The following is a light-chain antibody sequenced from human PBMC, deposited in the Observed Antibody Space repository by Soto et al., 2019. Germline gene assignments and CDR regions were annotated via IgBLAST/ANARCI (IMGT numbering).Light chain of an antibody. V-gene: IGKV1-27*01. CDR1: QGIINH. J-gene: IGKJ5*01. CDR2: GAS. CDR3: QNYHLALGT. Sequence: DIQMTQSPSSLSASVGDTVTITCRASQGIINHLAWYQQRPGKVPNLLIYGASTLHSGVPSRFRGSVSGTHFTLTISSLQPEDVATYYCQNYHLALGTFGQGTRLEIK.